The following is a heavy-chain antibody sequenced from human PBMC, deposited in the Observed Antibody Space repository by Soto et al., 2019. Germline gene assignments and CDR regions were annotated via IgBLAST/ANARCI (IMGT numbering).Heavy chain of an antibody. D-gene: IGHD6-6*01. CDR1: GGSISSGGYY. CDR3: ARAAARPRYWFDP. CDR2: IYYSGST. J-gene: IGHJ5*02. Sequence: SETLSLTCTVSGGSISSGGYYWSWIRQHPGKGLEWIGYIYYSGSTYYNPSLKSRVTISVDTSKNQFSLKLSSVTAADTAVYYCARAAARPRYWFDPWGQGTLVTVSS. V-gene: IGHV4-31*03.